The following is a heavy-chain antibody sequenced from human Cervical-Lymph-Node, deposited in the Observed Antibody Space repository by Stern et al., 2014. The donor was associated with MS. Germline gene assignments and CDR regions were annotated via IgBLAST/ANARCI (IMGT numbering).Heavy chain of an antibody. CDR2: VYDSGPT. CDR1: GDSISSYTHY. CDR3: AKHACTGAACPFDL. Sequence: QVQLQESGPGLVKPSETLSLTCAVSGDSISSYTHYWAWIRQPPGKGLEWIGSVYDSGPTYYTPPIKTPFTISVDPSKNPFPLGLNSVTAADTAVYYCAKHACTGAACPFDLWGQGTLVTVSS. J-gene: IGHJ4*02. V-gene: IGHV4-39*01. D-gene: IGHD2-8*02.